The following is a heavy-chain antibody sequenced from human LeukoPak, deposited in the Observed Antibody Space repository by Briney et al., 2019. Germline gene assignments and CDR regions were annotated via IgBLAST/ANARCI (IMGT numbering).Heavy chain of an antibody. Sequence: GGSLRLSCAASGFTFSSYAMSWVRQAPGKGLEWVSAISGSGGSTYYADSVKGRFTISRDNSKNTLYLQMNSLRAEDTAVYYCAKCPSSGGYRRGDYWGQGTLVTVSS. CDR3: AKCPSSGGYRRGDY. V-gene: IGHV3-23*01. CDR2: ISGSGGST. D-gene: IGHD1-26*01. J-gene: IGHJ4*02. CDR1: GFTFSSYA.